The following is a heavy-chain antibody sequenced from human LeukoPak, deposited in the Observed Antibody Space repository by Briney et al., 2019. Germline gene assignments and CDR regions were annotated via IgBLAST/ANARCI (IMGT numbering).Heavy chain of an antibody. CDR2: INHRGST. CDR3: ARDRLQLQS. CDR1: GGSFSGYY. Sequence: SETLSLTCAVYGGSFSGYYWSWIRQPPGKGLEWIGEINHRGSTNYNPSLKSRATISVDTSKNQFSLKLSSVTAADTAVYYCARDRLQLQSWGQGTLVTVSS. D-gene: IGHD1-1*01. J-gene: IGHJ5*02. V-gene: IGHV4-34*01.